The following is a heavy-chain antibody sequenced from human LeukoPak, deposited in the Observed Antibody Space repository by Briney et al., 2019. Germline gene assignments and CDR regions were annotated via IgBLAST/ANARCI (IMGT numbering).Heavy chain of an antibody. D-gene: IGHD6-6*01. J-gene: IGHJ5*02. Sequence: ASVKASCKASGYTFASYDINWVRQATGQGLEWMGWMNPNSGNTGYAQKFQGRITITRNTSISTAYMELSSLRSEDTAVYYCARDSRIAARRRWFDPWGQGTLVTVSS. V-gene: IGHV1-8*03. CDR1: GYTFASYD. CDR3: ARDSRIAARRRWFDP. CDR2: MNPNSGNT.